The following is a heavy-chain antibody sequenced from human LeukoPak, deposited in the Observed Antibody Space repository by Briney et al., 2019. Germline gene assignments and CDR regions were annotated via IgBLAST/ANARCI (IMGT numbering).Heavy chain of an antibody. CDR3: AREGYCSSTSCYWGGFDY. CDR1: GYSFTSYG. Sequence: AAVKVSCKASGYSFTSYGIRGVRQAPGQGLEWVGWISAYNGNTNYAQKLQGRVTMTTDTSTNTAYMELRSLRSDDTAVYYCAREGYCSSTSCYWGGFDYWGQGTLVTVSS. V-gene: IGHV1-18*01. CDR2: ISAYNGNT. D-gene: IGHD2-2*01. J-gene: IGHJ4*02.